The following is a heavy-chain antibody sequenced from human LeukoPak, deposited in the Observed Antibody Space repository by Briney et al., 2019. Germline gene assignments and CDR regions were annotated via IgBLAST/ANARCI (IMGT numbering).Heavy chain of an antibody. CDR1: GFTSSSYA. V-gene: IGHV3-30-3*01. CDR3: ATGMYSGSYFGLFDY. Sequence: GGSLRLSCAASGFTSSSYAMHWVRQAPGKGLEWVAVISYDGSNKYYADSVKGRFTISRDNSKNTLYLQMNSLRAEDTAVYYCATGMYSGSYFGLFDYWGQGTLVTVSS. CDR2: ISYDGSNK. D-gene: IGHD1-26*01. J-gene: IGHJ4*02.